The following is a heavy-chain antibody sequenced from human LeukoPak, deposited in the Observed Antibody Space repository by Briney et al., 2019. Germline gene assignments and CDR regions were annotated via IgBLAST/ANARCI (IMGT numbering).Heavy chain of an antibody. CDR2: IIAIFGTA. Sequence: SVKVSCKASGGTFSSYAISWVRQAPGQGLEWMGGIIAIFGTANYAQKFQGRVTITADESTSTAYMELSSLRSEDTAVYYCARESQWELLNPHYYYYGMDVWGQGTTVTVSS. J-gene: IGHJ6*02. V-gene: IGHV1-69*13. CDR1: GGTFSSYA. D-gene: IGHD1-26*01. CDR3: ARESQWELLNPHYYYYGMDV.